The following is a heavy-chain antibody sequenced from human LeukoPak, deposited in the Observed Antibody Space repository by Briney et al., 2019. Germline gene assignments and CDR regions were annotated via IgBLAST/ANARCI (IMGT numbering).Heavy chain of an antibody. J-gene: IGHJ5*02. D-gene: IGHD3-22*01. V-gene: IGHV1-2*02. Sequence: GASVKVSCKASGGTFTSYAISWVRQAPGQGLEWMGWINPNSGGTNYAQKFQGRVTMTRDTSISTAYIELRSLRSDDTAVYYCATTNYYDSSGTYNWFDPWGQGTLVTVSS. CDR1: GGTFTSYA. CDR3: ATTNYYDSSGTYNWFDP. CDR2: INPNSGGT.